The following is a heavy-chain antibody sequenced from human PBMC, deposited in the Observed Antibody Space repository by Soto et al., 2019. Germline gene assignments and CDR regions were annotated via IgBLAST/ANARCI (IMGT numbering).Heavy chain of an antibody. Sequence: GGSLRLSCAASGFTFSSYTMHWVRQAPGQGLEWVAVILNDGSNKYYADSVKGRFTISRDNSKNTVYLQMNSLRAEDTAVYYCARGLVDSSGYYWGQGTLGTVSS. CDR2: ILNDGSNK. V-gene: IGHV3-30-3*01. CDR3: ARGLVDSSGYY. J-gene: IGHJ4*02. D-gene: IGHD3-22*01. CDR1: GFTFSSYT.